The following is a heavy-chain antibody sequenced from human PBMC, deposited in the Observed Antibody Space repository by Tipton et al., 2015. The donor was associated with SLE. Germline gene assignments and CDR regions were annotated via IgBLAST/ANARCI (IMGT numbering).Heavy chain of an antibody. CDR2: IKSKTDGGTT. CDR1: GFTFSNAW. Sequence: GSLRLSCAASGFTFSNAWMSWVRQAPGKGLEWVGRIKSKTDGGTTDYAAPVKGRFTISRDDSKNTLYLQMNSLKTEDTAVYYCTTDHTPGGGDLDYWGQGTLVTVSS. V-gene: IGHV3-15*01. CDR3: TTDHTPGGGDLDY. J-gene: IGHJ4*02. D-gene: IGHD2-21*01.